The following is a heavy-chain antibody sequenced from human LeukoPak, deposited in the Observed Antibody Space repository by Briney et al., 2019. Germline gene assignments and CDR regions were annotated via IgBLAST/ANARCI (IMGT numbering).Heavy chain of an antibody. J-gene: IGHJ3*02. V-gene: IGHV4-30-4*01. Sequence: SETMSLTCTVSGGSVSSGDYYWSWIRQPPGKGLEWIGYIYYSGSTYYNPSLKSRITISVDTSKNQFSVKLSSVTAADTALYYCARGITRRRTFDIWGQGTMVTVSS. CDR1: GGSVSSGDYY. CDR2: IYYSGST. CDR3: ARGITRRRTFDI. D-gene: IGHD3-10*01.